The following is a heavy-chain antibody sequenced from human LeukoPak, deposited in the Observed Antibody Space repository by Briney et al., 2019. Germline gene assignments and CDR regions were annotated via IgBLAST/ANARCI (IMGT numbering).Heavy chain of an antibody. Sequence: GGSLRLSCAASGFTFSSYGMHWVRQAPGKGLEWVAVIWYDGSNKYYADSVKGRFTISRDNSKNTLYLQMNSLRAEGTAVYYCARDRDCSGGSCYGILDYWGQGTLVTVSS. CDR1: GFTFSSYG. CDR3: ARDRDCSGGSCYGILDY. CDR2: IWYDGSNK. V-gene: IGHV3-33*01. D-gene: IGHD2-15*01. J-gene: IGHJ4*02.